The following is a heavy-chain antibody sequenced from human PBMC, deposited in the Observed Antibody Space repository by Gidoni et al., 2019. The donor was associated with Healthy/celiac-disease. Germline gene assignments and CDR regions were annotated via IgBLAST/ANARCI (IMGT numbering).Heavy chain of an antibody. CDR2: ISGSGGST. V-gene: IGHV3-23*01. CDR3: AKDLSSPMDV. J-gene: IGHJ6*03. Sequence: EVQLLESGAGLVQPGGSLRPSCAASGFTFSSYAMRWVRQAPGKGLEWVSAISGSGGSTYYADSVKGRFTISRDNSKNTLYLQMNSLRAEDTAVYYCAKDLSSPMDVWGKGTTVTVSS. CDR1: GFTFSSYA. D-gene: IGHD6-6*01.